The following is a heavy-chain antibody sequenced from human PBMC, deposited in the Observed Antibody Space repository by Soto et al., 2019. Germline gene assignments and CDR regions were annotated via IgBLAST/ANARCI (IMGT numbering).Heavy chain of an antibody. Sequence: QVQLQESGPGLVKPSGTLSLTCAVSGGSISSSNWWSWVRQPPGKGREWIGEIYHSGSTNYNPSHKSHVTISVDKSNNQFSLTLSSVTAADTAVYYCARVSGSYYYGMDVWGQGTTVTVSS. CDR1: GGSISSSNW. J-gene: IGHJ6*02. CDR3: ARVSGSYYYGMDV. CDR2: IYHSGST. V-gene: IGHV4-4*02. D-gene: IGHD3-10*01.